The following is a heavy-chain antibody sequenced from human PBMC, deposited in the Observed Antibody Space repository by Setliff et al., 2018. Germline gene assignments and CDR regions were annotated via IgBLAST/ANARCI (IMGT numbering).Heavy chain of an antibody. CDR2: ISHSGYT. Sequence: KPSETLSLTCGVTGYSIGSGYYWGWIRLSPGKGLEWIGDISHSGYTYYNPSLSSRVVISVDTSKNLVSLKLSSVTAADTAIYYCARRYYDSTGYYYYAFDIWGRGTMVTV. D-gene: IGHD3-22*01. J-gene: IGHJ3*02. V-gene: IGHV4-38-2*01. CDR3: ARRYYDSTGYYYYAFDI. CDR1: GYSIGSGYY.